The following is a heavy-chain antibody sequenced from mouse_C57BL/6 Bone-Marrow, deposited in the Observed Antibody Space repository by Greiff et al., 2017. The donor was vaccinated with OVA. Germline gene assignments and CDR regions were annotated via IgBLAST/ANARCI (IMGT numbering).Heavy chain of an antibody. J-gene: IGHJ1*03. CDR2: IYPGDGDT. V-gene: IGHV1-80*01. CDR3: ARESWDWYFDV. Sequence: VMLVESGAELVKPGASVKISCKASGYAFSSYWMNWVKQRPGKGLEWIGQIYPGDGDTNYNGKFKGKATLTADKSSSTAYMQLSSLTSEDSAVYFCARESWDWYFDVWGTGTTVTVSS. D-gene: IGHD4-1*01. CDR1: GYAFSSYW.